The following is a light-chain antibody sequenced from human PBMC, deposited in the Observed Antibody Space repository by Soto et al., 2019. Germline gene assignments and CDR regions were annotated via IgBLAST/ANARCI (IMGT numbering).Light chain of an antibody. CDR1: QSVSSSD. CDR3: QQRSNWPRLFT. J-gene: IGKJ4*01. V-gene: IGKV3D-20*02. CDR2: GAS. Sequence: EIVLTQSPGTLSLSPWERATLSCRASQSVSSSDLAWYQQKPGQAPRLLIYGASTRATGIPARFSGSGSGTEFTLTISSLEPEDFAVYYCQQRSNWPRLFTFGGGTKVDIK.